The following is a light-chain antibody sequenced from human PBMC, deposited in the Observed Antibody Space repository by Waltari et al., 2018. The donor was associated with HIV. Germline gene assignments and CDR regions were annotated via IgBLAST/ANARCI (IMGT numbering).Light chain of an antibody. V-gene: IGKV3-20*01. CDR2: GAS. CDR1: QSVRRSY. Sequence: EIVLTQSPDTLSLSPGARATLPCRASQSVRRSYLAWYQQKPGQPPRLLIYGASTRAIGIPDRFSISGSGTDFTLTISRLEPEDFAVYYCQQYSRSAYTFGQGTKLEIK. J-gene: IGKJ2*01. CDR3: QQYSRSAYT.